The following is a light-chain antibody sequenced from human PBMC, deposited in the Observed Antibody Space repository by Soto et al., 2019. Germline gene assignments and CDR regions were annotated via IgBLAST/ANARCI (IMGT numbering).Light chain of an antibody. CDR2: WAS. CDR3: QQYYSTLT. Sequence: DIVMTQSPDSLAVSLGERATINCKSSQSVLLTSNNKNYLAWYQQKPGQPPKVLISWASTRESGVPDRFSGSGSETDFTLTITSLQAEDVAFYYCQQYYSTLTFGGGTKVEIK. J-gene: IGKJ4*01. V-gene: IGKV4-1*01. CDR1: QSVLLTSNNKNY.